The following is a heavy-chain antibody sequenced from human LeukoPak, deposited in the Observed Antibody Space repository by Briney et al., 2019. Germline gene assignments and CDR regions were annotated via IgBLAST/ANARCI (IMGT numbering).Heavy chain of an antibody. Sequence: GGSLRLSCAASGFTFSTYAMHWVRQAPGKGLEWVAVISYDGNNKYYADAVKGRFSISRDNSKNTLYVQMDSLRPEDRAVYYCARDVTPFIWGQGTLVTVSS. CDR2: ISYDGNNK. D-gene: IGHD2-15*01. J-gene: IGHJ4*02. V-gene: IGHV3-30*04. CDR3: ARDVTPFI. CDR1: GFTFSTYA.